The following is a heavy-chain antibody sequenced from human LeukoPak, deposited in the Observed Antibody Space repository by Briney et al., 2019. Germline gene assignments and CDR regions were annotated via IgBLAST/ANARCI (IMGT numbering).Heavy chain of an antibody. J-gene: IGHJ6*04. D-gene: IGHD3-10*02. CDR3: AERGITMIGGV. CDR1: GFTFSSYE. CDR2: ISSSGSTR. V-gene: IGHV3-48*03. Sequence: GGPLRLSCAASGFTFSSYEMIWLRQARGKGLEGLSYISSSGSTRYCADSVKGRYTISRDNAKNSMYLQMNRLRAEDTAVYYCAERGITMIGGVWGKGTTVTISS.